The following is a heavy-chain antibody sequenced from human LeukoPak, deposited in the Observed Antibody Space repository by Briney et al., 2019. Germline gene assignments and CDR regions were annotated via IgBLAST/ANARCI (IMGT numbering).Heavy chain of an antibody. V-gene: IGHV3-33*06. CDR3: AKESRYCGGDCYDEYFQH. Sequence: GGSLRLSCAASGFTFSSYGMHWVRQAPGKGLVWVAVIWYDGSNKYYADSVKGRFTISRDNSKNTLYLQMNNLRAEDTAVYYCAKESRYCGGDCYDEYFQHWGQGTLVTVSS. CDR1: GFTFSSYG. CDR2: IWYDGSNK. D-gene: IGHD2-21*02. J-gene: IGHJ1*01.